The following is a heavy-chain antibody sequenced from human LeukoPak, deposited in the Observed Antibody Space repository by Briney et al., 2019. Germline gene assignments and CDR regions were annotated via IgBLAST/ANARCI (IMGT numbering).Heavy chain of an antibody. CDR2: ISSSSSYI. CDR1: GFTFSSYS. CDR3: ARDLLRYFDL. V-gene: IGHV3-21*01. D-gene: IGHD3-9*01. Sequence: PGGSLRLSCAASGFTFSSYSMNWVRQAPGKGLEWVSSISSSSSYIYYADSVKGRFTISRDNAKNSLYLQMNSLRVEDTAVYYCARDLLRYFDLWGQGTLVTVSS. J-gene: IGHJ4*02.